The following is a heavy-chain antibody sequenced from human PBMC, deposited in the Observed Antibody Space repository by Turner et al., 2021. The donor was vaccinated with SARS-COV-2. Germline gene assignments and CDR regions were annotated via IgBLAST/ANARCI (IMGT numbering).Heavy chain of an antibody. CDR2: SGSI. Sequence: EVQLVESGGGLVQPGRSLRLSCAASGFTFDDYAMHWVRQAPVKGLEWVSGSGSIGYADSVKGRFTISRDNAKNSLYLQMNSLRVEDTALYYCVKDLGYSSGGMDVWGQGTTVTVSS. CDR1: GFTFDDYA. D-gene: IGHD6-19*01. J-gene: IGHJ6*02. V-gene: IGHV3-9*01. CDR3: VKDLGYSSGGMDV.